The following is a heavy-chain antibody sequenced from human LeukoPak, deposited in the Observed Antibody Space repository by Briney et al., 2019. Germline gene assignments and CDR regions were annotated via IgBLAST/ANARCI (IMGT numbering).Heavy chain of an antibody. CDR2: IYHSGST. J-gene: IGHJ5*02. D-gene: IGHD5-18*01. CDR1: GYSISSGYY. V-gene: IGHV4-38-2*02. CDR3: AMGGYSYGEGWFDP. Sequence: SETLSLTCTVSGYSISSGYYWGWIRQPPGKGLEWIGSIYHSGSTYYNPSLKSRVTISVDTSKNQFSLKLSSVTAADTAVYYCAMGGYSYGEGWFDPWGQGTLVTVPS.